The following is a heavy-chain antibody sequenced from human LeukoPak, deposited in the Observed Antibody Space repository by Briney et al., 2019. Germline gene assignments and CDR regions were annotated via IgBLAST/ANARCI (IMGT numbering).Heavy chain of an antibody. V-gene: IGHV4-38-2*01. CDR2: IYHSGST. J-gene: IGHJ4*02. D-gene: IGHD3-22*01. Sequence: PSETLSLTCAVSGYSISSGYYWGWIRQPPGKGLEWIGSIYHSGSTYYNPSLKSRVTISVDTSKHQFSLKLSSVTAADTAVYYCARYYYDSSGYSTADTDYWGQGTLVTVSS. CDR3: ARYYYDSSGYSTADTDY. CDR1: GYSISSGYY.